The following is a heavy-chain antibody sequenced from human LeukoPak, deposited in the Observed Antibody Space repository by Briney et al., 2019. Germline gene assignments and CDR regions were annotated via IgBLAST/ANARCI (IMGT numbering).Heavy chain of an antibody. Sequence: GGSLRLSCAASGFTFSDYYMSWIRQAPGKGLEWVSYISSSGSTIYYADSVKGRFTISRDNAKNSLYLQMNSLRAEDTAVYYCARDHYYDSSGYTPGYWGQGTLVTVSS. CDR1: GFTFSDYY. J-gene: IGHJ4*02. V-gene: IGHV3-11*04. CDR3: ARDHYYDSSGYTPGY. D-gene: IGHD3-22*01. CDR2: ISSSGSTI.